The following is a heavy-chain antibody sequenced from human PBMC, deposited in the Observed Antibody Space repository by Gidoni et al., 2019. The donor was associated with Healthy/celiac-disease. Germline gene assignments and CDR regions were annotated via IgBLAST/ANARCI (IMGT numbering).Heavy chain of an antibody. J-gene: IGHJ5*02. CDR2: IYYSGST. CDR1: GGSISSYY. Sequence: QVQLQESGPGLVKPSETLSLTCTVSGGSISSYYWSWIRQPPGKGLEWIGYIYYSGSTNYNPPLKSRVTISVDTSKNQFSLKLSSVTAADTAVYYCAREGGVWERWFDPWGQGTLVTVSS. V-gene: IGHV4-59*01. CDR3: AREGGVWERWFDP. D-gene: IGHD1-1*01.